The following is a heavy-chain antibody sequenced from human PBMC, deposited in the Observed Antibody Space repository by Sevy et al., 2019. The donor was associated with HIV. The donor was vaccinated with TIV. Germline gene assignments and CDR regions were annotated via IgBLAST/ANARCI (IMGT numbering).Heavy chain of an antibody. CDR3: ASAREYYEDNSGYFDY. V-gene: IGHV1-24*01. D-gene: IGHD3-22*01. CDR1: GHTLNQLS. J-gene: IGHJ4*02. CDR2: FDPEDGET. Sequence: ASAKVSCKVSGHTLNQLSMHWVRQAPGKGLEWMGRFDPEDGETIYAQRFQDRFTMTEDTSTDTAYMHLSSLRSEDTAVYYCASAREYYEDNSGYFDYWGQGTLVTVSS.